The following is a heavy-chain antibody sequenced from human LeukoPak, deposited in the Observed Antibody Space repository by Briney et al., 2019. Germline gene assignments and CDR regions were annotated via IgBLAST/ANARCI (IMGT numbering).Heavy chain of an antibody. D-gene: IGHD6-19*01. CDR2: TYYRSKWYN. CDR1: GDSVSSNSAA. CDR3: ARFTDSSGWYDYYYGMDV. J-gene: IGHJ6*02. Sequence: SQTLSLTCAISGDSVSSNSAAWNWIRQSPSRGLEWLGRTYYRSKWYNDYAVSVKSRITINPDTSKNQFSLQLNSVTPEDTAVYYCARFTDSSGWYDYYYGMDVWGQGTTVTVPS. V-gene: IGHV6-1*01.